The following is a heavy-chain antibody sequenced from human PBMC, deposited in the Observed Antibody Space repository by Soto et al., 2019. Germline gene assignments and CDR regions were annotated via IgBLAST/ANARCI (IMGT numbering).Heavy chain of an antibody. CDR3: ARPQQSLNYYGMDV. J-gene: IGHJ6*02. D-gene: IGHD4-4*01. CDR1: GFTFSSYS. CDR2: ISSSSSTI. V-gene: IGHV3-48*02. Sequence: EVQLVESGGGLVQPGGSLRLSCAASGFTFSSYSMNWVRQAPGKGLEWVSYISSSSSTIYYADSVKGRFTISRDNAKNSLHLQMNSLRDEDTAVYYCARPQQSLNYYGMDVWGQGTTVTVSS.